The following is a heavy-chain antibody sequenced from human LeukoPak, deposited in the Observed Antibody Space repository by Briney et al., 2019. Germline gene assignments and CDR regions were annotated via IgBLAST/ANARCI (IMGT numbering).Heavy chain of an antibody. J-gene: IGHJ3*02. CDR1: GFTFTSSA. CDR2: IVVGSGNT. Sequence: ASVKVSCKASGFTFTSSAMQWVRQARGQRLEWIGWIVVGSGNTNYAQKFQERVTITRDMSTSTAYMELSSLRSEDPAVYYCAATWMSWGESGAFDIWGQGTMVTVSS. CDR3: AATWMSWGESGAFDI. V-gene: IGHV1-58*02. D-gene: IGHD5-12*01.